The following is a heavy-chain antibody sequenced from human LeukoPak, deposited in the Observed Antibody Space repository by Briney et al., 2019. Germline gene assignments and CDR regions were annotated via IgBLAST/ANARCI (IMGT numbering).Heavy chain of an antibody. J-gene: IGHJ2*01. Sequence: GGSLRLSCAASGSTFSTYDMHWVRQATGKGLEWVSAIGTGGDTYYADSGKGRFTISRENAKNSLYLQMNSLRDGDTAVYYCAREGRGGLGADDWYFDLWGRGTLGSVSS. CDR2: IGTGGDT. D-gene: IGHD3-10*01. V-gene: IGHV3-13*04. CDR3: AREGRGGLGADDWYFDL. CDR1: GSTFSTYD.